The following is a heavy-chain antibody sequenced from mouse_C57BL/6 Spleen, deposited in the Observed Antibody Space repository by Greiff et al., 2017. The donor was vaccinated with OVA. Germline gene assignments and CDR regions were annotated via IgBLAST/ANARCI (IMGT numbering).Heavy chain of an antibody. Sequence: QVHVKQPGAELVKPGASVKMSCKASGYTFTSYWITWVKQRPGQGLEWIGDIYPGSGSTNYNEKFKSKATLTVDTSSSTAYMQLSSLTSEDSAVYYCARITTVPHWYFDVWGTGTTVTVSS. CDR3: ARITTVPHWYFDV. V-gene: IGHV1-55*01. CDR2: IYPGSGST. D-gene: IGHD1-1*01. CDR1: GYTFTSYW. J-gene: IGHJ1*03.